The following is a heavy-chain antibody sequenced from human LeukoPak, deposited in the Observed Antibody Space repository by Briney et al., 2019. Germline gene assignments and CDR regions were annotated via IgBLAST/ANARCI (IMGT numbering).Heavy chain of an antibody. CDR2: ISSSSGTTT. D-gene: IGHD1-26*01. V-gene: IGHV3-11*04. CDR3: ARVRGSYSVDY. J-gene: IGHJ4*02. CDR1: GFTFSDYY. Sequence: GGSLRLSCAASGFTFSDYYMSWIRQAPRKGLEWVSYISSSSGTTTHYADSVKGRFTISRDNAKNSLHLQMNSLRAEDTAVYYCARVRGSYSVDYWRQGTLVTVSS.